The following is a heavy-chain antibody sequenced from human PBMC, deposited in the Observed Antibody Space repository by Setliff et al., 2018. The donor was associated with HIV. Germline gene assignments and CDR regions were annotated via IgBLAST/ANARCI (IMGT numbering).Heavy chain of an antibody. CDR3: VKARVDGDYYYYYYMDV. V-gene: IGHV3-64D*09. J-gene: IGHJ6*03. CDR2: ISSNGGST. D-gene: IGHD4-17*01. CDR1: GFTFSTYS. Sequence: GGSLRLSCEASGFTFSTYSMNWVRRAPGKGLEYVSAISSNGGSTYYADSVKGRFTISRDNSKNTLHLQMSSLRAEDTAVYYCVKARVDGDYYYYYYMDVWGKGTTVTVSS.